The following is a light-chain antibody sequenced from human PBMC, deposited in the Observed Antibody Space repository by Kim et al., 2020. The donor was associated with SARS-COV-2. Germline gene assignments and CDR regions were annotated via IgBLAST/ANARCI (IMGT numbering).Light chain of an antibody. CDR1: ISNVASHP. V-gene: IGLV1-44*01. CDR3: AVWDDSLKGSVV. J-gene: IGLJ2*01. CDR2: GKN. Sequence: QRVTISCSGSISNVASHPVNWYQQVPGTAPKLLIDGKNQRPSGVPDRFSGSKSGTSASLAISGLQSEDEADYYCAVWDDSLKGSVVFGGGTQLTVL.